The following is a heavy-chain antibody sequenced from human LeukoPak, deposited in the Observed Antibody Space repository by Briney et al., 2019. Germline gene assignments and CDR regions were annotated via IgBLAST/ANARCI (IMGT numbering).Heavy chain of an antibody. V-gene: IGHV4-34*01. CDR1: GGSSSGYY. CDR3: ARSYDSSGYYYGPQGY. J-gene: IGHJ4*02. D-gene: IGHD3-22*01. Sequence: SETLSLTCAVYGGSSSGYYWSWIRQPPGKGLEWIGEINHSGSTNYNPSLKSRVTISVDTSKNQFSPKLSSVTAADTAVYYCARSYDSSGYYYGPQGYWGQGTLVTVSS. CDR2: INHSGST.